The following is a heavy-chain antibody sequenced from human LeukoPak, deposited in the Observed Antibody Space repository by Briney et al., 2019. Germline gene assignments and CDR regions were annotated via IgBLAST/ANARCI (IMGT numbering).Heavy chain of an antibody. CDR2: ISGSGVTT. Sequence: GGSLRLSCAASGFTFSSYAMSWVRQAPGKGLEWVSAISGSGVTTHYAGSVKGRFSISRDNSKNTLYLQMNSLRAEDTAVYYCANTAFHSSTFDHWGQGTPVTVSS. D-gene: IGHD6-19*01. J-gene: IGHJ4*02. CDR3: ANTAFHSSTFDH. CDR1: GFTFSSYA. V-gene: IGHV3-23*01.